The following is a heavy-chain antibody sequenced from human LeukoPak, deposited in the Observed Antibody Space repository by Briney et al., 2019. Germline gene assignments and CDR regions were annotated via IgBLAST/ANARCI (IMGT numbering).Heavy chain of an antibody. CDR2: IYPADSDT. D-gene: IGHD5-12*01. V-gene: IGHV5-51*01. J-gene: IGHJ4*02. CDR3: ARHRVPYGGYDPFDY. CDR1: GYSFTSYW. Sequence: GESLKISCKGSGYSFTSYWIGWVRQMPGRGLEWMGIIYPADSDTRYSPSFQGQVTISADKSISTAYLQWSSLKASDTAMYYCARHRVPYGGYDPFDYWGQGTLVTVSS.